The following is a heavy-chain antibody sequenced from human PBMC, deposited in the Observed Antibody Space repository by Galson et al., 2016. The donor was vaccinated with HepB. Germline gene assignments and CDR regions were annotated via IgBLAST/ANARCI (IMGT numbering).Heavy chain of an antibody. CDR2: TYYRSKWWH. J-gene: IGHJ5*01. Sequence: CAISGDSVSNINVAWNWIRQSPSRGLEWLGRTYYRSKWWHTYAVSMKSRTTINPDTFKNQFSLQLNSVTPEDTAVYYCARAEANWDGGGDNYFDSWGQGILATVSS. CDR1: GDSVSNINVA. CDR3: ARAEANWDGGGDNYFDS. D-gene: IGHD7-27*01. V-gene: IGHV6-1*01.